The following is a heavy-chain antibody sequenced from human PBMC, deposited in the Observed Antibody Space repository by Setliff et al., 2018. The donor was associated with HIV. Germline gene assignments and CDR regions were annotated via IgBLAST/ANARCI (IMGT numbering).Heavy chain of an antibody. J-gene: IGHJ4*02. CDR1: GDSTSSGSYY. CDR2: IYTSGST. CDR3: ARGSYSSSWYGSHFDY. V-gene: IGHV4-61*02. Sequence: PSETLSLTCTVSGDSTSSGSYYWSWIRQPAGKGLEWIGRIYTSGSTNYNPSLKSRVTISVDTSKNQFSLKLSSVTAADAAVYYCARGSYSSSWYGSHFDYWGQGILVTVSS. D-gene: IGHD6-13*01.